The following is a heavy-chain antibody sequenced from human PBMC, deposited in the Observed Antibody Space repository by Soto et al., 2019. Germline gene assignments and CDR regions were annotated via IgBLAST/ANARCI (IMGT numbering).Heavy chain of an antibody. J-gene: IGHJ4*02. Sequence: ASVKVSCEVSVYTLTDLSMHWVRQAPGKGLEWMGGFDPEDVETIYAQKFQGRVTMTEDTSTDTAYMELSSLRSEDTAVYYCATDRSSGWFFDYWGQGTLVTVSS. CDR2: FDPEDVET. V-gene: IGHV1-24*01. CDR3: ATDRSSGWFFDY. CDR1: VYTLTDLS. D-gene: IGHD6-19*01.